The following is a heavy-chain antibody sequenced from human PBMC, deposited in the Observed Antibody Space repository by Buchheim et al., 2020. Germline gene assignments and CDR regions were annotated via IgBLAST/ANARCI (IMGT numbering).Heavy chain of an antibody. CDR1: GFSLSTSGMC. CDR2: IDWDDDK. J-gene: IGHJ4*02. CDR3: ARIRRIVVAGSTYYFDY. V-gene: IGHV2-70*15. Sequence: QVTLRESGPALVKPTQTLTLTCTFSGFSLSTSGMCVSWIRQPPGKALEWLARIDWDDDKYYSTSLKTRLTISKDTSRNQVVLTMTNMDPVDTATYYCARIRRIVVAGSTYYFDYWGQGTL. D-gene: IGHD6-19*01.